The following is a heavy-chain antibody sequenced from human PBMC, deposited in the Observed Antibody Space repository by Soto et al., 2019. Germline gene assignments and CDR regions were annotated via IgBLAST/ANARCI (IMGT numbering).Heavy chain of an antibody. D-gene: IGHD3-3*01. Sequence: SETLSLTCNVSGGSISGYFWSWIRQSPEKGLEWIGYIHYSWNTNYNPSLKSRATISVDTSKNQLSLKLTSVTAADTAVYYCSRMERSKEGLSVYFFDYWGQGTLVTVSS. CDR1: GGSISGYF. CDR2: IHYSWNT. V-gene: IGHV4-59*01. J-gene: IGHJ4*02. CDR3: SRMERSKEGLSVYFFDY.